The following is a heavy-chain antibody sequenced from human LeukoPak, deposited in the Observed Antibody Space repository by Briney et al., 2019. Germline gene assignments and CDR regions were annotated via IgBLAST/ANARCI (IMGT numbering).Heavy chain of an antibody. V-gene: IGHV3-48*02. D-gene: IGHD4-23*01. CDR1: GFTFSSYG. CDR2: IGTSSSTI. CDR3: ARHDFGGNSSDY. Sequence: GSLRLSCAASGFTFSSYGMNWVRQAPGKGLEWVSYIGTSSSTIYYADSVKGRFTISRDNARNSLYLQMNSLRDEDTAVYYCARHDFGGNSSDYWGQGTLVTVSS. J-gene: IGHJ4*02.